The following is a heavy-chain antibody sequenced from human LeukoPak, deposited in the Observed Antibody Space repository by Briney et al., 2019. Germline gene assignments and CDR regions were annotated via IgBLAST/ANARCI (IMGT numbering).Heavy chain of an antibody. J-gene: IGHJ4*02. D-gene: IGHD3-10*01. V-gene: IGHV4-34*01. CDR3: ARHCVYYYGSGSPRLDD. CDR1: GGSFSGYY. CDR2: INHSGST. Sequence: SETLSLTCAVYGGSFSGYYWSWLRQPPGKGLEWIGDINHSGSTNYNPSLKSRVTISVDTSKNQFSLKLSCVTAADTAVYYCARHCVYYYGSGSPRLDDWGQGTLVTVSS.